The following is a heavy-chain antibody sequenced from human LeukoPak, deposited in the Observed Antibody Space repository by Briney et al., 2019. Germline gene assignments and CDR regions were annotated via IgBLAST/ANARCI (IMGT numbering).Heavy chain of an antibody. V-gene: IGHV4-31*03. D-gene: IGHD4-23*01. Sequence: SETLSLTCTVSGGSISGCSYYWGWIRQHPGKGLEWIGYIYYSGSTYYNPSLKSRVTISVDTSKNQFSLKLSSVTAADTAVYYCARCGTTMGNRLFDYWGQGTLVTVSS. CDR3: ARCGTTMGNRLFDY. CDR2: IYYSGST. CDR1: GGSISGCSYY. J-gene: IGHJ4*02.